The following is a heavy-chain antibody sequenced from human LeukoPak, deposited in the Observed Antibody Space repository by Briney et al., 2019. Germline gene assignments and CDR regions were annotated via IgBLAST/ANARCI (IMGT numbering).Heavy chain of an antibody. CDR2: IYHSGST. CDR3: ARGPAAILLAFDY. V-gene: IGHV4-59*12. J-gene: IGHJ4*02. CDR1: GGSISSYY. D-gene: IGHD2-2*02. Sequence: SETLSLTCTVSGGSISSYYWSWIRQPPGKGLEWIGYIYHSGSTYYNPSLKSRVTISVDRSKNQFSLKLSSVTAADTAVYYCARGPAAILLAFDYWGQGTLVTVSS.